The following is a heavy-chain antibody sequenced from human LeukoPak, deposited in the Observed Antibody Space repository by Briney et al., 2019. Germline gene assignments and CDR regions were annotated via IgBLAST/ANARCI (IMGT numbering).Heavy chain of an antibody. CDR1: GYTFTGYY. CDR3: ATDMTGGSYCDH. V-gene: IGHV1-2*02. Sequence: ASVKVSCKASGYTFTGYYMHWVRQAPGQGLEWMGWINPNSGGTNYAQKFQGRVTMTRDTSISTAYMELSRLRSDDTAVYYCATDMTGGSYCDHWGQGTLVTVSS. J-gene: IGHJ4*02. D-gene: IGHD1-26*01. CDR2: INPNSGGT.